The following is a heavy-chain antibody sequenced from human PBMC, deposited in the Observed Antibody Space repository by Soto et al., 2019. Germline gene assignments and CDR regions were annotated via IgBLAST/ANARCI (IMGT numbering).Heavy chain of an antibody. CDR3: ARVNYHDSSGYYVDY. D-gene: IGHD3-22*01. CDR2: IYYSGST. CDR1: GGSISSYY. J-gene: IGHJ4*02. V-gene: IGHV4-59*01. Sequence: PSETLSLTCTVSGGSISSYYWSWIRQPPGKGLEWIGYIYYSGSTNYNPSLKSRVTISVDTSKNQFSLKLSSVTAADTAVYYCARVNYHDSSGYYVDYWGQGTLVTVSS.